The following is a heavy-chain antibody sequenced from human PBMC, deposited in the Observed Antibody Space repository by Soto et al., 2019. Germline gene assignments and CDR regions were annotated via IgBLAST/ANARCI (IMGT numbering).Heavy chain of an antibody. CDR3: AREQTCGGDRYYSWDYYYYGMDV. CDR1: GGTFSSYA. J-gene: IGHJ6*02. V-gene: IGHV1-69*13. D-gene: IGHD2-21*02. CDR2: IIPIFGTA. Sequence: SVKVSCKASGGTFSSYAIGWVRQAPGQGLEWMGGIIPIFGTANYAQKFQGRVTITADESTSTAYMELSSLRSEDTAVYYCAREQTCGGDRYYSWDYYYYGMDVWGQGTTVTVSS.